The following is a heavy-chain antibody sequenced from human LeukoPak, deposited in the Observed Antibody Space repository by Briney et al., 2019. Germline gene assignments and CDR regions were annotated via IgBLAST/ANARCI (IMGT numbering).Heavy chain of an antibody. J-gene: IGHJ6*03. CDR2: INHGGST. D-gene: IGHD2-2*01. V-gene: IGHV4-34*01. CDR1: GGSFSGYY. CDR3: ARGVVVPAAIKRDYYYYYYMDV. Sequence: SETLSPTCAVYGGSFSGYYWSWIRQPPGKGLEWIGEINHGGSTNYNPSLKSRVTISVDTSKNQFSLKLSSVTAADTAVYYCARGVVVPAAIKRDYYYYYYMDVWGKGTTVTVSS.